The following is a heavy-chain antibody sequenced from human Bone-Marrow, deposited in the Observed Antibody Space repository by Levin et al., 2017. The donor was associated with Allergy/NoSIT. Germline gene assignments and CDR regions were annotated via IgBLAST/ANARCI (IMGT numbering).Heavy chain of an antibody. J-gene: IGHJ4*02. Sequence: GGSLRLSCKASGGTFSTYTFSWVRQASGQGLEWMGGIIPMLGTTNYAQKFLGRLTITADESTTTAYMQLSSLRSEDTAVYYCARAYGDYVGPFDSWGQGTLVTVSS. V-gene: IGHV1-69*16. D-gene: IGHD4-17*01. CDR1: GGTFSTYT. CDR2: IIPMLGTT. CDR3: ARAYGDYVGPFDS.